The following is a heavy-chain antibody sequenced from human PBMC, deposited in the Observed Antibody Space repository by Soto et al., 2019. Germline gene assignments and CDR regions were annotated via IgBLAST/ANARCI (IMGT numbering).Heavy chain of an antibody. D-gene: IGHD2-8*02. J-gene: IGHJ5*02. CDR2: IYYSGST. Sequence: SETLSLTCTVSGGSISSYYWSWIRQPPGKGLEWIGYIYYSGSTNYNPSLKSRVTISLDTSKNQFSLRLSSVTAADTAVYYCSIRHRETTGIDPWGQGDLLPISS. CDR3: SIRHRETTGIDP. V-gene: IGHV4-59*08. CDR1: GGSISSYY.